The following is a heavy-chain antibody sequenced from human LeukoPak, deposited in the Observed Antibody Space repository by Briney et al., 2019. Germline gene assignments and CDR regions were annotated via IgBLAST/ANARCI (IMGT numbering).Heavy chain of an antibody. D-gene: IGHD3-16*01. J-gene: IGHJ4*02. Sequence: GGSLRFSCAASGFTFSNYGMHWVRQAPGKGLEWVAVISYDGINKYYADSVKGRFTISRDNSKNTLYLQMNSLRAEDTAVYYCARGGDSYFDYWGQGTLVTVSS. CDR2: ISYDGINK. CDR1: GFTFSNYG. CDR3: ARGGDSYFDY. V-gene: IGHV3-30*03.